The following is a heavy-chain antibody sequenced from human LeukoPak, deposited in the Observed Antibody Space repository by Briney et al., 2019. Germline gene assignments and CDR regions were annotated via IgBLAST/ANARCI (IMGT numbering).Heavy chain of an antibody. J-gene: IGHJ5*02. D-gene: IGHD3-3*01. CDR3: ARQTNHLRFWEWLPQAGFDP. V-gene: IGHV4-38-2*01. CDR2: IYHSGST. CDR1: GYSISSGYY. Sequence: PSETLSLTCAVSGYSISSGYYWGWIRQPPGEGLEWIRSIYHSGSTYYNPSLKSRVTISVDTSKNQFSLKLSSVTAADTAVYYCARQTNHLRFWEWLPQAGFDPWGQGTLVTVSS.